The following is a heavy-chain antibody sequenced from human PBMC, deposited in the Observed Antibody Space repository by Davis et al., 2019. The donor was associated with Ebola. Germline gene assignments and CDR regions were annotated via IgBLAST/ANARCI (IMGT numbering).Heavy chain of an antibody. V-gene: IGHV3-11*04. CDR3: ASADYGDYAFDY. CDR1: GFTFSDYY. CDR2: ISSSGSTI. Sequence: GESLKISCAASGFTFSDYYMSWIRQAPGKGLEWVSYISSSGSTIYYADSVKGRFTISRDNSKNTLYLQMNSLRAEDTAVYYCASADYGDYAFDYWGQGTLVTVSS. J-gene: IGHJ4*02. D-gene: IGHD4-17*01.